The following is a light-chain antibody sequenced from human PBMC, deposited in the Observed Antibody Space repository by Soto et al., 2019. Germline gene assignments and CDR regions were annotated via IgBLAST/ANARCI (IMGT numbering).Light chain of an antibody. CDR3: SSYAGINNLGV. V-gene: IGLV2-8*01. Sequence: QSALTQPPSASGSPGQSVTISCTGTSSDVGGYKYVSWYQQHPGKAPKLMIFEVNKRPSGVPDRFSGSKSGNTASLTVSGRQAVDEADYYCSSYAGINNLGVFGTGTKVTVL. CDR2: EVN. J-gene: IGLJ1*01. CDR1: SSDVGGYKY.